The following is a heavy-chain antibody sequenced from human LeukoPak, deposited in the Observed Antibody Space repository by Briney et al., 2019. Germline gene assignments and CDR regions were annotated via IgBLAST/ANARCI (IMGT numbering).Heavy chain of an antibody. J-gene: IGHJ3*01. Sequence: GGSLRLSCAASGFTFSSYGMHWVRQAPGKGLEWVAVIWYDGSNKYYADSVKGRFTISRDNSKNTLYLQMNSLRAEDTAVYYCAKWPAMGDSHDAFDFWGQGTMVTVSS. CDR2: IWYDGSNK. CDR3: AKWPAMGDSHDAFDF. V-gene: IGHV3-33*06. CDR1: GFTFSSYG. D-gene: IGHD2-21*01.